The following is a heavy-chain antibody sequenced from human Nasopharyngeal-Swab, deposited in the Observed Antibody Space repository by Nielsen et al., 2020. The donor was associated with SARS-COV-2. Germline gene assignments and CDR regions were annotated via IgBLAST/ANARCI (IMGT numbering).Heavy chain of an antibody. CDR1: GFTFSDYT. CDR3: ARIGSSGWYPFDLDY. CDR2: ISSSGSYM. D-gene: IGHD6-19*01. J-gene: IGHJ4*02. V-gene: IGHV3-21*01. Sequence: GESLKISCAASGFTFSDYTMNWVRQAPGQGLEWVSSISSSGSYMYYTDSVKGRFTMSRDNAKNSLYLQMNSLRAEDTAVYYCARIGSSGWYPFDLDYWGQGTRVTVSS.